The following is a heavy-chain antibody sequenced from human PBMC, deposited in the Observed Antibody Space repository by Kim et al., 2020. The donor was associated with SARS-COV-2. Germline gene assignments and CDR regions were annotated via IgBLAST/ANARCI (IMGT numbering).Heavy chain of an antibody. V-gene: IGHV3-7*01. J-gene: IGHJ5*02. CDR1: GFTFSSYA. D-gene: IGHD3-16*01. Sequence: GGSLRLSCVASGFTFSSYAMSWVRQAPGKGLEWVANINQDGSEKYYIDSVKGRITISRANAKNLMYLQMSGLRAEATAVYYCARDIRGTSFAPWGKGTL. CDR2: INQDGSEK. CDR3: ARDIRGTSFAP.